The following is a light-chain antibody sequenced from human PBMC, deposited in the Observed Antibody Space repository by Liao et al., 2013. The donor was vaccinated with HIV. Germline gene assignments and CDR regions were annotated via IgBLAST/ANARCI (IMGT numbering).Light chain of an antibody. CDR1: KLGDKY. J-gene: IGLJ3*02. V-gene: IGLV3-1*01. Sequence: SYELTQPPSVSVSPGQTASITCSGDKLGDKYACWYQQRPGQSPVVLIYENDKRPSGIPERFSGSNSGNTATLTISGTQAMDEADYYCQAWDSSLNWVFGGGTKLTVL. CDR2: END. CDR3: QAWDSSLNWV.